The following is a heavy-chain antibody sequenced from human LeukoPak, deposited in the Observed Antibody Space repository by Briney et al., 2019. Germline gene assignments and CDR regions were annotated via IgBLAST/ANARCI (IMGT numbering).Heavy chain of an antibody. CDR3: ARASRAAAAVYYYYYYMDV. J-gene: IGHJ6*03. D-gene: IGHD6-13*01. V-gene: IGHV1-8*01. CDR2: MNPNSGNT. CDR1: GYTFTSYD. Sequence: GASVKVSCKASGYTFTSYDVNWVRQATGQGLEWMGWMNPNSGNTGYAQKFQGRVTMTRNTSISTAYMELSSLRSEDTAVYYCARASRAAAAVYYYYYYMDVWGKGTTVTISS.